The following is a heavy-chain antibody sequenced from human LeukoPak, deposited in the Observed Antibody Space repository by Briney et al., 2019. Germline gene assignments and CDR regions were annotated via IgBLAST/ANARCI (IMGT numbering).Heavy chain of an antibody. V-gene: IGHV3-48*02. CDR2: ISDSGTTI. J-gene: IGHJ4*02. Sequence: RGSLRLSCAASGFTFSSYNMNWVRQAPGKGLEWVSYISDSGTTIYYADSVKGRFTISRDNAKNSLYLQMNSLRDEDTAVYYCARGNWNALDYWGQGTLVTVSS. CDR1: GFTFSSYN. D-gene: IGHD1-20*01. CDR3: ARGNWNALDY.